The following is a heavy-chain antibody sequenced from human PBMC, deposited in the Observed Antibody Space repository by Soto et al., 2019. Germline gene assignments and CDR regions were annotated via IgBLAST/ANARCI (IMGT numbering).Heavy chain of an antibody. D-gene: IGHD6-6*01. CDR2: ISYDGSNK. CDR3: ARGTGSIAWDY. J-gene: IGHJ4*02. V-gene: IGHV3-30-3*01. CDR1: GFTFSSYA. Sequence: QVQLVESGGGVVQPGRSLRLSCAASGFTFSSYAMHWVRQAPGKGLEWVAVISYDGSNKYYADSVKGRFTISRDISKNTLYLQMNSLRAEDTAVYYCARGTGSIAWDYWGQGTLVTVSS.